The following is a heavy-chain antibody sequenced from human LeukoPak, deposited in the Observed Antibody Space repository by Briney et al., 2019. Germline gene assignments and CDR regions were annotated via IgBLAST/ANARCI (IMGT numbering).Heavy chain of an antibody. CDR2: ISAYNGNT. D-gene: IGHD3-22*01. J-gene: IGHJ4*02. V-gene: IGHV1-18*01. Sequence: ASVKVSCKASGYTFTSYGISWVRQAPGQGLEWMGWISAYNGNTNYAQKLQGRVTMTTDTSTSTAYMELRSLRSDDTAVYYCAKGLQQYYYDSSGPPDHWGQGTLVTVSS. CDR1: GYTFTSYG. CDR3: AKGLQQYYYDSSGPPDH.